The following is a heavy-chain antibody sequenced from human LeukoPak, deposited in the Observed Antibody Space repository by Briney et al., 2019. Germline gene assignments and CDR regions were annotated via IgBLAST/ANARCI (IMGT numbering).Heavy chain of an antibody. CDR3: AKDQDVYYYDSSGYPDPFDY. Sequence: PGGSLRLSCAASGFTFSSYGMHWVRQAPGKGLEWVAFIRSDGSNKYYTDSVKGRFTISRDNSKNTLYLQMNSLRAEDTAVFYCAKDQDVYYYDSSGYPDPFDYWGQGTLVTVSS. CDR2: IRSDGSNK. V-gene: IGHV3-30*02. D-gene: IGHD3-22*01. CDR1: GFTFSSYG. J-gene: IGHJ4*02.